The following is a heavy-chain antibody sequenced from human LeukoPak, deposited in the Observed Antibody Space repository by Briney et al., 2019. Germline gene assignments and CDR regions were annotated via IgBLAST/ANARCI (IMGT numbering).Heavy chain of an antibody. CDR1: GFTFSSYA. D-gene: IGHD1-26*01. Sequence: GGSLRLSCSGSGFTFSSYAMSWVRQAPGKGLEWVATIKQDGSEKYYVDSVKGRFTISRDNAKNSLYLQMNSLRAEDTAVYYCARAGRVGAEDYWGQGTLVTVSS. J-gene: IGHJ4*02. V-gene: IGHV3-7*01. CDR3: ARAGRVGAEDY. CDR2: IKQDGSEK.